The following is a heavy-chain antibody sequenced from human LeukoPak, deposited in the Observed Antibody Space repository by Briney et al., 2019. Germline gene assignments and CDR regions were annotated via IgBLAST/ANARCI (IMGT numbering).Heavy chain of an antibody. CDR3: ARDGNGILSHHFDY. J-gene: IGHJ4*02. CDR1: GYTFTSYY. V-gene: IGHV1-46*01. CDR2: INPGGGST. Sequence: ASVKVSCKASGYTFTSYYMHWVRQAPGQGLEWMGIINPGGGSTSYAQKFQGRVTMTRDTSTSTVYMGLSSLRSEDTAVYYCARDGNGILSHHFDYWGQGTLVTVPS. D-gene: IGHD2-15*01.